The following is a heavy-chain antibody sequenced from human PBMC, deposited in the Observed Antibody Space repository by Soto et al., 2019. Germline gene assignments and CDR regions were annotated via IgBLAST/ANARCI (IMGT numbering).Heavy chain of an antibody. CDR3: ARGVHCSSTSCYFRSYYYYMDV. CDR1: GGSISSGGYY. J-gene: IGHJ6*03. V-gene: IGHV4-31*03. D-gene: IGHD2-2*01. Sequence: SETLSLTCTVSGGSISSGGYYWSWIRQHPGKGLEWIGYIYYSGSTNYNPSLKSRVTISVDTSKNQFSLKLSSVTAADTAVYYCARGVHCSSTSCYFRSYYYYMDVWGKGTTVTVSS. CDR2: IYYSGST.